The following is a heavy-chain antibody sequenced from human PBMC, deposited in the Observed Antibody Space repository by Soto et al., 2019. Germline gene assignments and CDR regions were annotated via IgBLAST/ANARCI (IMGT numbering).Heavy chain of an antibody. V-gene: IGHV3-43D*04. D-gene: IGHD3-22*01. CDR2: ISADGTDS. Sequence: TGGSLRLSCIASGLYFDDYAVHWFRQRPGKGLEWVSLISADGTDSYYVDSVKGRFTISRDNSKNSLFLQMNRLRPEDSGIYFCAKSKYYYDSSPCDSWGQGTLVTVSS. CDR1: GLYFDDYA. J-gene: IGHJ5*02. CDR3: AKSKYYYDSSPCDS.